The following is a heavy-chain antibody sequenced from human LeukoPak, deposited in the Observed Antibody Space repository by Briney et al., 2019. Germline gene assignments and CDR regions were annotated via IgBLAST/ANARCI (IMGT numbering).Heavy chain of an antibody. CDR3: ARVGSSWYGGDYYFDY. CDR2: IYYSGST. V-gene: IGHV4-59*01. J-gene: IGHJ4*02. CDR1: GGSISSYY. D-gene: IGHD6-13*01. Sequence: KPSETLSLTCTVSGGSISSYYWSWIRQPPGKGLEWIGYIYYSGSTNYNPSLKSRVTISVDTSKNQFSLKLSSVTAADTAVYYCARVGSSWYGGDYYFDYWGQGTLVTVSP.